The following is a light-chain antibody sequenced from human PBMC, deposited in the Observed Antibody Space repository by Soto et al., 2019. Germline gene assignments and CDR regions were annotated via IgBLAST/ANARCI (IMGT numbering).Light chain of an antibody. Sequence: VQMTLTQYSRSASVGDRVTFTCRASQSISSYLNWYQQTPGKAPKFLIYAASNLQGGVPSRFSGSGSGTDFTLTISSLHPAAFAPYQSQQSHSTPIPFAQGTRLEIK. CDR2: AAS. CDR3: QQSHSTPIP. V-gene: IGKV1-39*01. CDR1: QSISSY. J-gene: IGKJ5*01.